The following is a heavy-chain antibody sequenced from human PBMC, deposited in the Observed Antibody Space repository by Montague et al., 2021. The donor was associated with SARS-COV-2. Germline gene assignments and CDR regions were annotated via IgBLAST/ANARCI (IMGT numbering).Heavy chain of an antibody. CDR2: ISWNSGSM. J-gene: IGHJ6*02. CDR1: GFTFGDYA. D-gene: IGHD3/OR15-3a*01. V-gene: IGHV3-9*01. Sequence: SLSLSCAASGFTFGDYAMHWVRPAPGKGLEWVSGISWNSGSMGYADSVKGRFTISRDNARNSLYLQMNSLRAEDTALYYCAKDMGGLGSFYYYYGMDVWGQGTTVTVSS. CDR3: AKDMGGLGSFYYYYGMDV.